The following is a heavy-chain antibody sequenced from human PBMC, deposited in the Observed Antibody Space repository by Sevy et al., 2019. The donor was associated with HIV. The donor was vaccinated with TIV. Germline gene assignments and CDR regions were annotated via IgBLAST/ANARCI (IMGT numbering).Heavy chain of an antibody. CDR3: ATTKDYYESSGSPVDY. CDR1: GYTLNQLS. V-gene: IGHV1-24*01. J-gene: IGHJ4*02. CDR2: FDPEDGET. D-gene: IGHD3-22*01. Sequence: ASVKVSCKVSGYTLNQLSMHWVRQAAGKGLEWMGSFDPEDGETAHAQKFQGRVTMTEDTSIDTAYMELSSLRSEDTAVYYCATTKDYYESSGSPVDYWGQGTLVTVSS.